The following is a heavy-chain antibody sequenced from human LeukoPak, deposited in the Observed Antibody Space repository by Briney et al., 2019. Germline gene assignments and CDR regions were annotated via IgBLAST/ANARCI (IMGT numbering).Heavy chain of an antibody. V-gene: IGHV3-74*01. CDR2: IKSDGGT. Sequence: GGSLRLSCAAPGFTFSSYWMHWVRQTPGKGLMWVARIKSDGGTIYADSVQGRFTISRDNAKNMVYLQMNSLRADDTAIYYCTRAITYFYGSVTYDWFDSWGQGTRVTVSS. CDR3: TRAITYFYGSVTYDWFDS. CDR1: GFTFSSYW. J-gene: IGHJ5*01. D-gene: IGHD3-10*01.